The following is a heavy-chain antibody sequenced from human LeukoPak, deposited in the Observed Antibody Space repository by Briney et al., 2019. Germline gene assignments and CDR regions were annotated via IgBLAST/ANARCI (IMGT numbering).Heavy chain of an antibody. D-gene: IGHD6-19*01. CDR3: ARRNIAVAGNFDY. CDR1: GGSISSSSYY. CDR2: IYYSGST. J-gene: IGHJ4*02. Sequence: SETLSLTCTVSGGSISSSSYYWGWIRQPPGKGLEWIGSIYYSGSTYYNPSLKSRVTISVDTSKNQFSLKLSSVTAADTAVYYCARRNIAVAGNFDYWGQGTLVTVSS. V-gene: IGHV4-39*07.